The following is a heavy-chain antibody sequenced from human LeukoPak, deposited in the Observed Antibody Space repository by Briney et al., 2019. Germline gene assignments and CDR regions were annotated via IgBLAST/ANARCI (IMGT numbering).Heavy chain of an antibody. CDR3: AREGYDSSGYYLDY. D-gene: IGHD3-22*01. Sequence: GASVKVSCKASGGTFSSYAMHWVRQAPGKGLEWVAVISYDGSNKYYADSVKGRFTISRDNSKNTLYLQMNSLRAEDTAVYYCAREGYDSSGYYLDYWGQGTLVTVSS. CDR2: ISYDGSNK. CDR1: GGTFSSYA. V-gene: IGHV3-30*04. J-gene: IGHJ4*02.